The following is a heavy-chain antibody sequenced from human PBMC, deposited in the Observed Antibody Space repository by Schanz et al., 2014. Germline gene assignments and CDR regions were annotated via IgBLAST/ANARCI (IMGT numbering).Heavy chain of an antibody. D-gene: IGHD3-10*01. CDR3: ARAPTRMNMFRGVTYFFDY. Sequence: QVRLVQSGAEAREPGASVKVSCKATGYIFDTYGFAWVRQAPGQGLEWMGWISTYNGHTRYGQKFQDRLSLTTDTDTATAHVELRSLRTDDTAVYYCARAPTRMNMFRGVTYFFDYWGQGTLVTVSS. CDR1: GYIFDTYG. V-gene: IGHV1-18*04. CDR2: ISTYNGHT. J-gene: IGHJ4*02.